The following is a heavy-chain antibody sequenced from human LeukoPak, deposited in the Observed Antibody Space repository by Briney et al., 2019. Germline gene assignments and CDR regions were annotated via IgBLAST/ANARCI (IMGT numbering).Heavy chain of an antibody. CDR2: ISSSSSYI. D-gene: IGHD3-10*01. J-gene: IGHJ4*02. V-gene: IGHV3-21*01. CDR1: GFTFSSYS. Sequence: AGGSLRLSCAASGFTFSSYSMNWVRQAPGKGLEWVSSISSSSSYIYYADSVKGRFTISRDNAKNSLYLQMNSLRVEDTAVYYCARKYYYASGKMGEENYFDYWGQGTLVTVSS. CDR3: ARKYYYASGKMGEENYFDY.